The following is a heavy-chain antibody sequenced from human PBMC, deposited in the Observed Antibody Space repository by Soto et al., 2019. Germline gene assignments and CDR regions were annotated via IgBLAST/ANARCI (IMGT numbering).Heavy chain of an antibody. D-gene: IGHD1-26*01. CDR3: AKGLVRWELHSVDY. J-gene: IGHJ4*02. CDR2: ISGRGGST. CDR1: GFTFSSYA. Sequence: EVQLLESGGGLVQPGGSLRLSCAASGFTFSSYAMSWVRQAPGKGLEWVSAISGRGGSTYYADAVKGRFTISRDNSKNTLYLQMNSLKADDTAVYYCAKGLVRWELHSVDYWGQGTLVTVSS. V-gene: IGHV3-23*01.